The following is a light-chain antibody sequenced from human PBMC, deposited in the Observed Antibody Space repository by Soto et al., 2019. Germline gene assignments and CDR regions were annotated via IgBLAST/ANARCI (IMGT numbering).Light chain of an antibody. CDR3: SSYIPSSTPYV. Sequence: QSVLTQPASVSGSPGQSITISCTGTSSDVGGYNFVSWYQHHPGKAPKLIIYDVSNRPSGVSNRFSGSKFGNTASLTISGLQAEDEADYYCSSYIPSSTPYVFGIGTKVTVL. V-gene: IGLV2-14*03. J-gene: IGLJ1*01. CDR2: DVS. CDR1: SSDVGGYNF.